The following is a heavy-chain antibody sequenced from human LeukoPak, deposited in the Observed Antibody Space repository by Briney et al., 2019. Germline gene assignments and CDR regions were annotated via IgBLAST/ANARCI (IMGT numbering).Heavy chain of an antibody. CDR1: GLTISIND. CDR2: ISGSLGST. V-gene: IGHV3-23*01. D-gene: IGHD2-15*01. CDR3: GKLDCSGGNCYHY. Sequence: GGSLRLSCAASGLTISINDMSWVRQAPGKGLEWVSSISGSLGSTFYADPVKGRFTISSEAAKKTVYLQINSLRVEDPAVYFCGKLDCSGGNCYHYWGQGTLVTVSS. J-gene: IGHJ4*02.